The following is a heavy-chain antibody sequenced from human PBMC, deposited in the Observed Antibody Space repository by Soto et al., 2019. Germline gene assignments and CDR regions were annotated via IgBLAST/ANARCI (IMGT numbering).Heavy chain of an antibody. CDR2: ISSSSSYI. V-gene: IGHV3-21*01. D-gene: IGHD6-13*01. CDR1: GFTFSSYS. J-gene: IGHJ5*02. CDR3: VRAIGAAANGWFDP. Sequence: EVQLVESGGGLVKPGGSLRLSCAASGFTFSSYSMNWVRQAPGKGLEWVSSISSSSSYIYYADSVKGRFTISRDNAKNSLYLQMNSLRAEDTAVYYCVRAIGAAANGWFDPWGQGTLVTVSS.